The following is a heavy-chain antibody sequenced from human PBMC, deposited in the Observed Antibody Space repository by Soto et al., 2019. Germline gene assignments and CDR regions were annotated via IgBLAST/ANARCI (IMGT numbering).Heavy chain of an antibody. CDR2: ISSGASDT. D-gene: IGHD6-13*01. CDR1: GFTFSTYS. J-gene: IGHJ4*02. Sequence: EVQLVESGGGLVKTGGSLRLSCAASGFTFSTYSMSWVRQDPGKGLEWVSTISSGASDTYFADSVKGRFTISRDNSKNTLHLQMNSLRAADTAVYDCAKAGSSRWDLFDYWGQGTLVTVSS. V-gene: IGHV3-21*04. CDR3: AKAGSSRWDLFDY.